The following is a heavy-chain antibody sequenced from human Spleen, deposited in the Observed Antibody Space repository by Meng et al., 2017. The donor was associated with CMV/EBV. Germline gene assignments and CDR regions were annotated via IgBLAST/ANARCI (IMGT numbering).Heavy chain of an antibody. CDR3: ARMSYCSSTSCYIDY. Sequence: GESLKISCAASGFTVSSNYMSWVRQAPGKGLEWVSVIYSGGSTYYADSVKGRFTISRDNSKNTLYLQMNSLRAEDTAVYYCARMSYCSSTSCYIDYWGQGTLVTVSS. CDR2: IYSGGST. V-gene: IGHV3-53*01. CDR1: GFTVSSNY. D-gene: IGHD2-2*02. J-gene: IGHJ4*02.